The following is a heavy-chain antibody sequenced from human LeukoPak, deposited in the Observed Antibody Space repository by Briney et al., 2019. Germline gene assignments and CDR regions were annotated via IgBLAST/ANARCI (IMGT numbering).Heavy chain of an antibody. CDR2: INWNGGST. CDR1: GFTFDDYG. D-gene: IGHD5-12*01. V-gene: IGHV3-20*04. CDR3: ARTYSGYDGAYYFDY. Sequence: RPGGSLRLSCAASGFTFDDYGMSWVRQAPGKGLEWVSGINWNGGSTGYADSVKGRFTISRDNAKNSLYLQMNSLRAEDTALYYCARTYSGYDGAYYFDYWGQGTLVTVSS. J-gene: IGHJ4*02.